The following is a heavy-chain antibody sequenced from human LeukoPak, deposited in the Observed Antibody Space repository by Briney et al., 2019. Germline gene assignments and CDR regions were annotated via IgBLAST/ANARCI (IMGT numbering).Heavy chain of an antibody. V-gene: IGHV4-4*02. CDR1: GGSISSSNW. CDR2: IYHSGST. J-gene: IGHJ5*02. CDR3: ARAEYDISGRLWFDP. D-gene: IGHD3-9*01. Sequence: PSGTLSLTCAVSGGSISSSNWWSWVRQPPGKGLEWIGEIYHSGSTNYNPSLKSRVTISVDKSKSQFSLKLSSVTAADTAVYYCARAEYDISGRLWFDPWGQGTLVTVSS.